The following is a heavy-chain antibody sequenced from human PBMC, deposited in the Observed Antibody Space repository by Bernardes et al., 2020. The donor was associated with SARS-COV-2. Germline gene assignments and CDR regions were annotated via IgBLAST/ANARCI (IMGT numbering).Heavy chain of an antibody. V-gene: IGHV4-59*01. J-gene: IGHJ5*02. CDR1: NDSIPNYY. CDR2: MYHTGST. CDR3: ARVFLRGVNPWFDT. Sequence: SETLSLTCTVSNDSIPNYYWSWIRQPPGKGLEWIVYMYHTGSTHYNPSLKSRVTTSVETSKNQFSLKLSSVTAADTAVYYCARVFLRGVNPWFDTWGQGILVTVSS. D-gene: IGHD3-10*01.